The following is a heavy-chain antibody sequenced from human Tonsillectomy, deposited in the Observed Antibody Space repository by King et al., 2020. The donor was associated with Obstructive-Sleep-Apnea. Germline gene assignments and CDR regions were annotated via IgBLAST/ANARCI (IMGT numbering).Heavy chain of an antibody. CDR1: GDSVSSNSAA. CDR3: ASSIAASGPTMYYFDY. V-gene: IGHV6-1*01. CDR2: TYYRSKWYN. J-gene: IGHJ4*02. D-gene: IGHD6-13*01. Sequence: VQLQQSGPGLVKPSQTLSLTCAISGDSVSSNSAAWNWIRQSPSRGLEWLGRTYYRSKWYNDYAVSVKSRITINPDTSKNQFSLQLNSVTPEDTAVYYCASSIAASGPTMYYFDYWGQGTLVTVSS.